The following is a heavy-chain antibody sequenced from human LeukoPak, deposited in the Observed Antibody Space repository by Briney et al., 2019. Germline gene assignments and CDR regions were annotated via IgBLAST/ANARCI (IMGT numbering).Heavy chain of an antibody. D-gene: IGHD2-21*02. CDR2: INQDASEI. CDR3: ATDRDNSDWQKRFDS. J-gene: IGHJ4*02. V-gene: IGHV3-7*01. CDR1: VFTLSTYW. Sequence: GGSLRLSRAASVFTLSTYWWNGYRQAPGKGLEGVGNINQDASEINYVDSVRGRFTISRDNAKNSLHQQTNSLRAEDTAVYYCATDRDNSDWQKRFDSWGQGTLVTVSS.